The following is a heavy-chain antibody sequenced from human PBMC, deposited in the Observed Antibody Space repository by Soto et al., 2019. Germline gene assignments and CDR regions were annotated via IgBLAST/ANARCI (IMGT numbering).Heavy chain of an antibody. CDR3: AKDRWGDFGDLNLPGY. CDR2: ISDDGSSK. V-gene: IGHV3-30*18. J-gene: IGHJ4*02. Sequence: QVLLVESGGGVVQPGRSLRISCAVSGFTFSSFGMHWVRQAPGKGLEWVAVISDDGSSKHYADSLKGRFTISRDNSNNTLDLKMDSLGPEDTAVYYCAKDRWGDFGDLNLPGYWGQGTLVTVSS. CDR1: GFTFSSFG. D-gene: IGHD4-17*01.